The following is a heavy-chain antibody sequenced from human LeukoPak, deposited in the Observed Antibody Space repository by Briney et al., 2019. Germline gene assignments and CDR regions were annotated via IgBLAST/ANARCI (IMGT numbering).Heavy chain of an antibody. CDR1: GFTFSSYS. CDR2: IYSGGST. V-gene: IGHV3-53*01. CDR3: ARRRDGYNFDY. D-gene: IGHD5-24*01. Sequence: PGGSLRLSCAASGFTFSSYSMSWVRQAPGRGLEWVSVIYSGGSTYYEDSVKGRFTISRDNSKNMLYPQMNSLRAEDTAVYYCARRRDGYNFDYWGQGTLVTVSS. J-gene: IGHJ4*02.